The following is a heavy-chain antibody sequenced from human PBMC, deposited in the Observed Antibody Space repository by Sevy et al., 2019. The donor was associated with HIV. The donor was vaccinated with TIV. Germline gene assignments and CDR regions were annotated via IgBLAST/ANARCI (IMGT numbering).Heavy chain of an antibody. V-gene: IGHV4-39*02. CDR3: AKDIVVAVAARSLYYYGMDV. CDR2: IYYSGST. D-gene: IGHD2-15*01. Sequence: SETLSLTCTVSGGSISSSSYYWGWIRQPPGKGLEWIGSIYYSGSTYYNPSLKSRVTISVDTSKNQFSLKLSSVTAADTAVYYCAKDIVVAVAARSLYYYGMDVWGQGTTVTVSS. CDR1: GGSISSSSYY. J-gene: IGHJ6*02.